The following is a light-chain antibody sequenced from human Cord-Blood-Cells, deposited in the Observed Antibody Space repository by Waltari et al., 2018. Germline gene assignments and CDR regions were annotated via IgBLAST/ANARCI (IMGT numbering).Light chain of an antibody. V-gene: IGLV2-23*03. Sequence: QSALTQPASVSGSPGQSITIPCTGTRSDVGSYTLVSWYQQHPGKAPKLMIYEGSKRPSGVSSRFSGSKSGNTASLTISGLQAEDEADYYCCSYAGSSTFVVFGGGTKLTVL. CDR2: EGS. J-gene: IGLJ2*01. CDR1: RSDVGSYTL. CDR3: CSYAGSSTFVV.